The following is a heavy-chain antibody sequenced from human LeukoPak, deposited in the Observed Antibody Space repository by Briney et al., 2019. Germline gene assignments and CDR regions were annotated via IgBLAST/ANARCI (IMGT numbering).Heavy chain of an antibody. CDR1: GGSISSGGYS. Sequence: SETLSLTCAVSGGSISSGGYSWSWIRQPPGKGLEWIGYIYHSGSTYYNPSLKSRVTISVDRSKNQFSLKLSSVTAADTAVYYCARTNFDWLSFDYWGQGTLVTVSS. V-gene: IGHV4-30-2*01. CDR2: IYHSGST. D-gene: IGHD3-9*01. CDR3: ARTNFDWLSFDY. J-gene: IGHJ4*02.